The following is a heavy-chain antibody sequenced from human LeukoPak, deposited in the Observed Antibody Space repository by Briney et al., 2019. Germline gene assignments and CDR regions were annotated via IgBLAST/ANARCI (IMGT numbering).Heavy chain of an antibody. CDR3: ARDILTGSHAFDI. CDR1: GFTFSSYG. CDR2: IWYDGSNK. V-gene: IGHV3-33*01. Sequence: PGGSLRLSCAASGFTFSSYGMHWVRQAPGKGLEWVAVIWYDGSNKYYADSMKDRFTISRDNSKNTLYLQMNSLRAEDTAVYYCARDILTGSHAFDIWGQGTMVTVSS. J-gene: IGHJ3*02. D-gene: IGHD3-9*01.